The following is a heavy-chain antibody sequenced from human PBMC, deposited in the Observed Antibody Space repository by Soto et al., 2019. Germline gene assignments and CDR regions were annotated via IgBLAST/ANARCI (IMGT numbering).Heavy chain of an antibody. J-gene: IGHJ5*02. Sequence: QLPLVQSGAEVKRPGASVRVSCEASGYPFAKYGISWIRQAPGQGLEWMGWIRPDNGNTDYAQKFQGRVSMTTDTSSNTAYMEVRSLRSDDTAVYYCATSYDSGFDPWGQGTLVSVSS. CDR3: ATSYDSGFDP. CDR2: IRPDNGNT. V-gene: IGHV1-18*04. D-gene: IGHD5-12*01. CDR1: GYPFAKYG.